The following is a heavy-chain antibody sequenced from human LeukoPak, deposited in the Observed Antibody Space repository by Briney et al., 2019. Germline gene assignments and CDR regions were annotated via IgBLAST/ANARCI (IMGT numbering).Heavy chain of an antibody. V-gene: IGHV4-34*01. Sequence: SETLSLTCAVYGGSFSGYYWSWIRQPPGKGLEWIGEINHSGSTNYNPSPKSRVTISVDTSKNQFSLKLSSVTAADTAVYYCARDDRMVYATFDSWGQGTLVTVSS. CDR1: GGSFSGYY. J-gene: IGHJ4*02. D-gene: IGHD2-8*01. CDR3: ARDDRMVYATFDS. CDR2: INHSGST.